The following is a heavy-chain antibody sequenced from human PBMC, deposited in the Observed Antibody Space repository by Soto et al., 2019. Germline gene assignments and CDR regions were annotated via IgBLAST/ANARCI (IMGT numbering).Heavy chain of an antibody. V-gene: IGHV3-11*01. J-gene: IGHJ4*02. CDR2: IGKTGSDI. Sequence: GGSLRLSCAASGFTLSGYYMTWMRQTPGKGLEWVSFIGKTGSDIHYADSVEGRFTISRDNAKNSLYLQMNSLRAEDTAVYYCAREIGNRVRYGPVDYWGEGTLVTVSS. CDR3: AREIGNRVRYGPVDY. D-gene: IGHD3-10*01. CDR1: GFTLSGYY.